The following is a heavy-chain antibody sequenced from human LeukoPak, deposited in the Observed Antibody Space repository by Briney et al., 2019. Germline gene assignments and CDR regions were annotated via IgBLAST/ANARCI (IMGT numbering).Heavy chain of an antibody. V-gene: IGHV4-4*07. CDR1: GGSISSYY. J-gene: IGHJ4*02. D-gene: IGHD1-26*01. CDR3: ARENSGSYREFDY. Sequence: SETLSLTCTVSGGSISSYYWSWIRQPAGKGLEWIGRLYTSGSTNYNASLKSRVSMSVDTSKNRFSLKLSSVTAADTAVFYCARENSGSYREFDYWGLGTLVTVSS. CDR2: LYTSGST.